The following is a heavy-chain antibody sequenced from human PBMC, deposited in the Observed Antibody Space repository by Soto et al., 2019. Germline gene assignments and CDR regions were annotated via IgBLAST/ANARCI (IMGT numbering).Heavy chain of an antibody. CDR2: IYYSGTT. J-gene: IGHJ4*02. CDR1: GASISSGAYY. Sequence: SETLSLTRTVSGASISSGAYYWSWIRQQPGKGLEWIGYIYYSGTTYYNPSLKSRVTISVDRSKNQFSLKLSSVTAADTAVYYCARVPAPWGQGTLVTVSS. CDR3: ARVPAP. V-gene: IGHV4-30-2*01.